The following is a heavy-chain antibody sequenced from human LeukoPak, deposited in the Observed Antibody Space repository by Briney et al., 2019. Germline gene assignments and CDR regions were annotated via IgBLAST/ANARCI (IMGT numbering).Heavy chain of an antibody. CDR2: IRYDGSNK. CDR1: GFTFSSYG. J-gene: IGHJ3*02. CDR3: ARDRVRDWSGYYHDAFDI. D-gene: IGHD3-3*01. V-gene: IGHV3-30*02. Sequence: GGSLRLSCAASGFTFSSYGMHWVRQAPGKGLVWVAFIRYDGSNKYYADSVKGRFTISRDNAKNSLYLQMNGLRAEDTAVYYCARDRVRDWSGYYHDAFDIWGQGTMVTVSS.